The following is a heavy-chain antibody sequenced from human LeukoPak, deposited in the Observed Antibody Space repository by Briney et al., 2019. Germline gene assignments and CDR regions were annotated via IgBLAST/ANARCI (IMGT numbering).Heavy chain of an antibody. CDR2: INPNSGGT. CDR1: GYTFTGYY. Sequence: ASVKVSCKASGYTFTGYYMNWVRQAPGQGLEWMGWINPNSGGTNYAQKFQGRVTMTRDTSISTAYMELSRLRSDDTAVYYCARGGSYLEYYYYYYMDVWGKGTTVTVSS. J-gene: IGHJ6*03. CDR3: ARGGSYLEYYYYYYMDV. D-gene: IGHD1-26*01. V-gene: IGHV1-2*02.